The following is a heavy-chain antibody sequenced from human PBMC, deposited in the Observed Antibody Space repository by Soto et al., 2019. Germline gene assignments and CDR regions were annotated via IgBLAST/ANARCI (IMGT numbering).Heavy chain of an antibody. J-gene: IGHJ5*02. CDR3: ARGSTYYGFVT. Sequence: QVQLQESGPRLVKPSQTLSLTCTVSGDSIGSGDYYWTWIRQPPGKGLEWIGYIYYIGTTFYNPSLESRVNISVDTSKNQFSLRVTSVPAADTAVYFCARGSTYYGFVTWGQGTLITVSS. CDR1: GDSIGSGDYY. CDR2: IYYIGTT. V-gene: IGHV4-30-4*01. D-gene: IGHD3-10*01.